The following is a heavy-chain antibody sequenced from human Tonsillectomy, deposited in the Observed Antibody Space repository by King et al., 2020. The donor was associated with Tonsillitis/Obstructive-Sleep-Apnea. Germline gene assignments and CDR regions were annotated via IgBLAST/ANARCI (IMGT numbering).Heavy chain of an antibody. CDR2: INPNSGGT. Sequence: QAQLVQSGAEVKKPGASVKVSCKASGYTFTGYYIHWVRQAPGQGLEWMGWINPNSGGTNYAEKFQGRVTMTRDTSISTAYMELSRLRSDDTGVYYCARDGISISFSYYYDSRGYVQDAFDIWGQGTMVTVSS. CDR3: ARDGISISFSYYYDSRGYVQDAFDI. D-gene: IGHD3-22*01. CDR1: GYTFTGYY. J-gene: IGHJ3*02. V-gene: IGHV1-2*02.